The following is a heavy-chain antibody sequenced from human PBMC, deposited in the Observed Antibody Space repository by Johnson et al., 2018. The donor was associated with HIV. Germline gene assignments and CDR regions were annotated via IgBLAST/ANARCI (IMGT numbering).Heavy chain of an antibody. D-gene: IGHD3-10*01. Sequence: QVQLVESGGGVVQPGRSLRLSCAASGFTFSSYAMHWVRQAPGKGLEWVAVISYDGSNKYYADSVKGRFTISRDNSKNTLYLQMKSLRAEDTAVYYCARVQLNLGNLLWFGELNTPRAFDIWGQGIMVTVSS. J-gene: IGHJ3*02. CDR3: ARVQLNLGNLLWFGELNTPRAFDI. CDR2: ISYDGSNK. V-gene: IGHV3-30-3*01. CDR1: GFTFSSYA.